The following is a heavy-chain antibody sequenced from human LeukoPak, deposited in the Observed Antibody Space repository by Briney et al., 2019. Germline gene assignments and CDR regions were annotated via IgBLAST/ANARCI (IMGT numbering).Heavy chain of an antibody. Sequence: GGSLRLPCAASGFTFRNYWMGWVCQAPGKGLEWVANTKPDGTEEYYADSVRGRFTTSRDNDNKFLYLQMNSLRGEDTAVYYCARDGGLHTNFDFWGQGTLVTVSS. CDR1: GFTFRNYW. J-gene: IGHJ4*02. CDR2: TKPDGTEE. CDR3: ARDGGLHTNFDF. D-gene: IGHD2-15*01. V-gene: IGHV3-7*01.